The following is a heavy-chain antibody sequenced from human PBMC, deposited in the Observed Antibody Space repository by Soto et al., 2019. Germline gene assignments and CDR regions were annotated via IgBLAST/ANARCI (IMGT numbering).Heavy chain of an antibody. CDR3: SRFIMVGGWFDPNYYHGMDV. CDR1: GYTFSNYG. CDR2: ISGYNGNT. V-gene: IGHV1-18*01. Sequence: QVQLVQSGAEVKKPGASVTVSCKTSGYTFSNYGINWVRQAPGQGLEWMGWISGYNGNTNYAQTVQGRVTMTTDTSPGTVYMELRSLKSDDTAIYYCSRFIMVGGWFDPNYYHGMDVWGQGTTVTVSS. D-gene: IGHD6-19*01. J-gene: IGHJ6*02.